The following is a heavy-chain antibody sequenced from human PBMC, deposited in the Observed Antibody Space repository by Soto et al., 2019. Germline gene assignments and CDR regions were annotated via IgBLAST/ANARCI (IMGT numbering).Heavy chain of an antibody. D-gene: IGHD3-22*01. J-gene: IGHJ3*02. V-gene: IGHV3-7*05. CDR3: ARESYYYDSSGGSDAFDI. CDR1: GFTFSSYW. Sequence: GGSLRLSCAASGFTFSSYWMSWVRQAPGKGLEWVANIKQDGSEKYYVESVKGRFTISRDNAKNSLYLQMNSLRAEDTAVYYCARESYYYDSSGGSDAFDIWGQGTMVTVSS. CDR2: IKQDGSEK.